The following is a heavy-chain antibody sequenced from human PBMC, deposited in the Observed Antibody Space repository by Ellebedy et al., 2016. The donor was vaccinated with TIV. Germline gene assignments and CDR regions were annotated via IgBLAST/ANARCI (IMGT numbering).Heavy chain of an antibody. D-gene: IGHD2-15*01. CDR2: IKQDGSEK. CDR3: ARDPTPGSFKSPRVT. Sequence: GESLKISCAASGFTFSSYWMSWVRQAPGKGLEWVANIKQDGSEKYYVDSVKGRFTISRDNAKNSLYLQMNSLRAEDTAVYYCARDPTPGSFKSPRVTWGQGTLVTVSS. J-gene: IGHJ4*02. CDR1: GFTFSSYW. V-gene: IGHV3-7*01.